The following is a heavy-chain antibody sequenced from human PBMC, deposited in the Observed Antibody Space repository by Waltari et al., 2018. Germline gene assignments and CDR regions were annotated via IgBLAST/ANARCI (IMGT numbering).Heavy chain of an antibody. V-gene: IGHV4-38-2*01. CDR2: IYHSGST. CDR3: ARLKGGGYSGWPGP. J-gene: IGHJ5*02. Sequence: QVQLQESGPGLVKPSETLSLTCAVSGYSISSGYYWGWIRQPPGKGLEWIGSIYHSGSTYNNPSLKSRVTISVDTSKNQFSLKLSSVTAADTAVYYCARLKGGGYSGWPGPWGQGTLVTVSS. CDR1: GYSISSGYY. D-gene: IGHD5-12*01.